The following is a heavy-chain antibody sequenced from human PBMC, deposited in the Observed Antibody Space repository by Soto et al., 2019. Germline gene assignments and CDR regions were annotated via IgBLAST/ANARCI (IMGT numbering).Heavy chain of an antibody. J-gene: IGHJ4*02. CDR3: ARIYVYSSGGWLFDY. V-gene: IGHV1-69*01. CDR2: IIPIFGTA. CDR1: GVTFSSYA. Sequence: QVQRVQSWAEVKKPGSSVKVSCKASGVTFSSYAISWVRQAPGQGLEWMGGIIPIFGTANYAQKFQGRVTITADESTSTAYMELSSLRSEDTAVYYCARIYVYSSGGWLFDYWGQGTLVTVSS. D-gene: IGHD6-19*01.